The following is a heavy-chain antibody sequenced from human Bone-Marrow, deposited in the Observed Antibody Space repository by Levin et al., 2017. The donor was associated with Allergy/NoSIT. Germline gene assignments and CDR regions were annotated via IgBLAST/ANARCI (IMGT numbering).Heavy chain of an antibody. V-gene: IGHV3-15*01. CDR1: GYTFTYAW. CDR3: TTGAFYASGSYTTDY. J-gene: IGHJ4*02. CDR2: IKSRADGGTT. D-gene: IGHD3-10*01. Sequence: GGSLRLSCTASGYTFTYAWMSWVRQAPGKGLEWVGRIKSRADGGTTDYAAPVRGRFTISRGDAKKTVYLQMHSLKTEGTAVYYCTTGAFYASGSYTTDYWGQGTLVTVSS.